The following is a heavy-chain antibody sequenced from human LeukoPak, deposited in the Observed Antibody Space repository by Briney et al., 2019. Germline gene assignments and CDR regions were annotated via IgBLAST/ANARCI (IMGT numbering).Heavy chain of an antibody. CDR2: ISSSGSTI. J-gene: IGHJ3*02. CDR3: AKDAAVAGTGWDAFDI. D-gene: IGHD6-19*01. CDR1: GFTFSSYE. Sequence: GGSLRLSCAASGFTFSSYEMNWVRQAPGKGLEWVSYISSSGSTIYYADSVKGRFTISRDNAKNSLYLQMNSLRAEDMALYYCAKDAAVAGTGWDAFDIWGQGTMVTVSS. V-gene: IGHV3-48*03.